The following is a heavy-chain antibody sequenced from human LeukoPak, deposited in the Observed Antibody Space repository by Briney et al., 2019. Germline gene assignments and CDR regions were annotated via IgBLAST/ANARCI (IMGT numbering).Heavy chain of an antibody. Sequence: SGGSLRLSCAASGFTFSDYYMSWIRQAPGKGLEGVSYISSSGSTIYYADSVKGRFTISRDNAKNSLYLQMNSLRAEDTAVYYCARGQYQLLKADWFDPWGQGTLVIVSS. CDR3: ARGQYQLLKADWFDP. J-gene: IGHJ5*02. V-gene: IGHV3-11*01. D-gene: IGHD2-2*01. CDR1: GFTFSDYY. CDR2: ISSSGSTI.